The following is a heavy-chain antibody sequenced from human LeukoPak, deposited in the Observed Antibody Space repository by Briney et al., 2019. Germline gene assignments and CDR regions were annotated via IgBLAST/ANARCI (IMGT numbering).Heavy chain of an antibody. CDR1: GGSISSYY. Sequence: PSETLSLTCTVSGGSISSYYWSWIRQPPGKGLEWIGYIHYSGSTNYNPSLKSRVTISVDTSKNQFSLKLSSVTAADTAAYYCARVISHGYYMDVWGKGTTVTVSS. CDR2: IHYSGST. CDR3: ARVISHGYYMDV. J-gene: IGHJ6*03. D-gene: IGHD4-17*01. V-gene: IGHV4-59*01.